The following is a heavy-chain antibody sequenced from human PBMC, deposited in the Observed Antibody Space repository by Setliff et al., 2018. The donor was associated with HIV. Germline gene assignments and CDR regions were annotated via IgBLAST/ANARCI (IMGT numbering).Heavy chain of an antibody. CDR2: INHSGST. Sequence: SETLSLTCAVYGGSFSGYYWSWIRQPPGKGLEWIGEINHSGSTNYHPSLKSRVTISVDTSKNQFSLEVSSVTAADTAVYYCARGGPFYNWNYTFDYWGQGTLVTVSS. CDR1: GGSFSGYY. J-gene: IGHJ4*02. CDR3: ARGGPFYNWNYTFDY. V-gene: IGHV4-34*01. D-gene: IGHD1-7*01.